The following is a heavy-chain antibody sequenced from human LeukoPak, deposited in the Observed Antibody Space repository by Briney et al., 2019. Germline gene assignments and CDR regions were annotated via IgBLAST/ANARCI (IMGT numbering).Heavy chain of an antibody. Sequence: GASVKVSCKASGYTFTNYFMHWVRQAPGQGLEWMGVINPSGGGTTYAQKFQGRVTMTRDTSTSTVYMELSSLRSEDTAVYYCARDNRYCSGGSCYDIFDYWGQGTLVTVSS. V-gene: IGHV1-46*01. CDR2: INPSGGGT. CDR1: GYTFTNYF. CDR3: ARDNRYCSGGSCYDIFDY. J-gene: IGHJ4*02. D-gene: IGHD2-15*01.